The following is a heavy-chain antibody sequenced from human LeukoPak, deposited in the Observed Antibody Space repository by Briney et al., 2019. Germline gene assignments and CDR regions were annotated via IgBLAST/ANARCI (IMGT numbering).Heavy chain of an antibody. J-gene: IGHJ4*02. CDR2: IGANNGRT. CDR3: TKVTSTRSCYQSDY. CDR1: GFTFSSYA. Sequence: RPGGSLRLSCSASGFTFSSYAMSWVRQAPGKGLEWVSAIGANNGRTYYADSVKGRFTISRDDPRNTLYLQMNSLRAEDTAIYYCTKVTSTRSCYQSDYWGQGTLVTVSS. V-gene: IGHV3-23*01. D-gene: IGHD2-15*01.